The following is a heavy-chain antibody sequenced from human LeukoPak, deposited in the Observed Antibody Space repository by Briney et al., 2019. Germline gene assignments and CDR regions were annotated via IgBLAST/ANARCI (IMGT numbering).Heavy chain of an antibody. CDR1: GFTFSTYI. V-gene: IGHV3-21*01. J-gene: IGHJ4*02. CDR2: ISSTSTYI. Sequence: PGGSLRLSYVASGFTFSTYIMIWVLQAPGKGLEWVSSISSTSTYIYYADSVKGRFTISRDNSKNSLYLQMDSLRADDTAVYYCARRDSSGWYFDFWGQGTLVTVSS. CDR3: ARRDSSGWYFDF. D-gene: IGHD6-19*01.